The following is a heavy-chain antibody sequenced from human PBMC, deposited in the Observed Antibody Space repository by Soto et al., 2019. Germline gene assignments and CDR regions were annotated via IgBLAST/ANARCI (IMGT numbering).Heavy chain of an antibody. CDR1: GYSFNSYG. Sequence: QTQLVQSGPEVKNPGASVKVSCKASGYSFNSYGISWVRQAPGQGLEWMGWISASSGNTTYAQELQGRVTMTTDTVTTTAYMELRSLTSYDTAVYYCARETKFYGFRSGYYRFDTWGQGTLVSVSS. J-gene: IGHJ5*02. CDR2: ISASSGNT. CDR3: ARETKFYGFRSGYYRFDT. D-gene: IGHD3-3*01. V-gene: IGHV1-18*01.